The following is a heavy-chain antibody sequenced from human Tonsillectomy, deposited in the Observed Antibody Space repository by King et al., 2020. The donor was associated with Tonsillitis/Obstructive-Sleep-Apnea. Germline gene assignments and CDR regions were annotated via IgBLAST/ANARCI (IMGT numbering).Heavy chain of an antibody. CDR1: GFSFTTLVVG. Sequence: FTLKESGPTLVKPTQTLTLTCTFSGFSFTTLVVGVGWIRQPPVKALECLALIYCDDDTRYSPSLKSRLTITKDPSKNQVVLIMTNMDPVDTATYFCAHPSSLRAFDYWGQGTLVTVSS. J-gene: IGHJ4*02. V-gene: IGHV2-5*02. CDR2: IYCDDDT. CDR3: AHPSSLRAFDY.